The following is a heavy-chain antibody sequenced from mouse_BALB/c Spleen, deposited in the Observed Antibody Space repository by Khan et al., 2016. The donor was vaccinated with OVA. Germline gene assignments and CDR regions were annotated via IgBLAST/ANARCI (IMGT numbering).Heavy chain of an antibody. CDR1: GYTFTSYW. CDR3: TRNGFGNYESCDY. Sequence: VQLKQSGTVLARPGASVKMSCKASGYTFTSYWMHWVKQRPGQGLEWIGAIYPGNSDTNYNQKFKGKAKLTAVTSTSTAYLELNSLTNEDSAVYYCTRNGFGNYESCDYWGQGTTLTVSS. J-gene: IGHJ2*01. CDR2: IYPGNSDT. V-gene: IGHV1-5*01. D-gene: IGHD2-1*01.